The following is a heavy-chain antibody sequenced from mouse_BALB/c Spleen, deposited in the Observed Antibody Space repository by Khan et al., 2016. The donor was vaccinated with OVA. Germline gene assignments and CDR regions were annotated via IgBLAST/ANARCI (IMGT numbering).Heavy chain of an antibody. Sequence: VQLQQSGTVLARPGASVKMSCKASGYTFTSYWMHWVKQRPGQGLEWIGAIYPGNSDTNYNQKFKGKAKLTAVTSTSTAYLELNSLTNEDSAVYYCTRNGVENYESWDYWGQGTTLTVSS. CDR3: TRNGVENYESWDY. CDR1: GYTFTSYW. J-gene: IGHJ2*01. CDR2: IYPGNSDT. D-gene: IGHD1-1*01. V-gene: IGHV1-5*01.